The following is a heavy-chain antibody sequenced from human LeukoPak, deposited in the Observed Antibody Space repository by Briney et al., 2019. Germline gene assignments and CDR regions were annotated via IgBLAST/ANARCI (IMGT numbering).Heavy chain of an antibody. CDR3: AKADGSGSYYKKGNYAFDI. CDR1: GFTFSSYA. J-gene: IGHJ3*02. Sequence: GGSLRLSCAASGFTFSSYAMSWVRQAPGKGLKWVSAISDSGGSTYYADSVKGRFTISRDNSKNTLYLQMNSLRADDTAVYYCAKADGSGSYYKKGNYAFDIWGQGTMVTVSS. D-gene: IGHD3-10*01. CDR2: ISDSGGST. V-gene: IGHV3-23*01.